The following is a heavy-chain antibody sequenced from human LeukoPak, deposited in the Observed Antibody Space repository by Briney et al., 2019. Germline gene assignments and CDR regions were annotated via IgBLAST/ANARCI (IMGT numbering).Heavy chain of an antibody. V-gene: IGHV1-2*02. CDR2: INPNSGGT. D-gene: IGHD2-15*01. CDR3: AKGHCSGGRCYYWYFDL. J-gene: IGHJ2*01. Sequence: ASVKVSCKASGYTFTGYYMHWVGQAPGQGLEWMGWINPNSGGTNYAQKFQGRVTMTRDTSISTAYMELSRLRSDDTAVYYCAKGHCSGGRCYYWYFDLWGRGTLVTVSS. CDR1: GYTFTGYY.